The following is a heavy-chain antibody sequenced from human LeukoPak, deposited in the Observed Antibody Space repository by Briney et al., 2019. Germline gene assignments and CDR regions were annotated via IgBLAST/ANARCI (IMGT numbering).Heavy chain of an antibody. J-gene: IGHJ4*02. CDR1: GFTFDDYA. Sequence: GGSLRLSCAASGFTFDDYAMHWVRQAPGKGLEWVSGISWNSGSIGYADSVKGRFTISRGNAKNSLYLQMNSLRAEDTALYYCATYGSGSYAYWGQGTLVTVSS. CDR3: ATYGSGSYAY. D-gene: IGHD3-10*01. CDR2: ISWNSGSI. V-gene: IGHV3-9*01.